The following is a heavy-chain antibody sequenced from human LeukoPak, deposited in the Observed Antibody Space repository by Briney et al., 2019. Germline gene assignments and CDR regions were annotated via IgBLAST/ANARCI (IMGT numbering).Heavy chain of an antibody. CDR3: ARERGPRPRGNYYGSGSPLGY. Sequence: GGSLRLSCAASGSTFSSYAMSWVRQAPGKGLEWVAVIWYDGSNKYYADSVKGRFTISRDNSKNTLYLQMNSLRAEDTAVYYCARERGPRPRGNYYGSGSPLGYWGQGTLVTVSS. D-gene: IGHD3-10*01. V-gene: IGHV3-33*08. J-gene: IGHJ4*02. CDR1: GSTFSSYA. CDR2: IWYDGSNK.